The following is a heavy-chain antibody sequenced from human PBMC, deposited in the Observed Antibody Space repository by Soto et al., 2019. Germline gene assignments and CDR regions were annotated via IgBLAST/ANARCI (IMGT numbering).Heavy chain of an antibody. J-gene: IGHJ4*02. CDR1: GFTFSNYA. D-gene: IGHD5-12*01. CDR2: IRGGGGPT. V-gene: IGHV3-23*01. Sequence: EVQLLESGGDLVQPGGSLRLSCAASGFTFSNYAMSWVRQAPGKGLEWVSLIRGGGGPTNYADSVKGRFTVSRYNSNNILFLQMSSLRTADPAVYYCVKDFRVGYDWTHDWGQGTLVTVSS. CDR3: VKDFRVGYDWTHD.